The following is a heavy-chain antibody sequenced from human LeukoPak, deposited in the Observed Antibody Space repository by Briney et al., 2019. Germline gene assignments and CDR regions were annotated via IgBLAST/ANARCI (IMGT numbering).Heavy chain of an antibody. D-gene: IGHD1-7*01. J-gene: IGHJ6*03. V-gene: IGHV4-59*01. CDR3: ARVPIEELRYYYYYYMDV. CDR1: GGPFSGYS. CDR2: IYYSGST. Sequence: PSETLSLTCAVSGGPFSGYSWAWIRQPPGKGLEWIGYIYYSGSTNYNPFLKSRVTISVDTSKNQFSLKLSSVTAADTAVYYCARVPIEELRYYYYYYMDVWGKGTTVTVSS.